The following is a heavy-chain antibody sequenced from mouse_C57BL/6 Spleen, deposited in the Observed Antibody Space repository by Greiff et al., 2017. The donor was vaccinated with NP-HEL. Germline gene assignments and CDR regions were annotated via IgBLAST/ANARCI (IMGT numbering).Heavy chain of an antibody. CDR2: INPSSGYT. CDR1: GYTFTSYT. Sequence: VKLQESGAELARPGASVKMSCKASGYTFTSYTMHWVKQRPGQGLEWIGYINPSSGYTTYNQKFKDKATLTADKSSSTAYMQLSSLTSEDSAVYYCARSVGSSFDYWGQGTTLTVSS. D-gene: IGHD1-1*01. J-gene: IGHJ2*01. V-gene: IGHV1-4*01. CDR3: ARSVGSSFDY.